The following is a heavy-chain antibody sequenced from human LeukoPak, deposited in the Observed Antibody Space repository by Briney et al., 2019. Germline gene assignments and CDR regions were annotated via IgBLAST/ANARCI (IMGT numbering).Heavy chain of an antibody. CDR1: GGSISSYY. J-gene: IGHJ6*02. CDR2: IYYSGST. D-gene: IGHD2-2*01. V-gene: IGHV4-59*08. Sequence: PSETLSLTCTVSGGSISSYYWSWIRQPPGKGLEGIGYIYYSGSTNYNPSLKSRVTISVDTSKNQFSLKLSSVTAADTAVYYCARQVPAAMYYYYGMDVWGQGTTVTVSS. CDR3: ARQVPAAMYYYYGMDV.